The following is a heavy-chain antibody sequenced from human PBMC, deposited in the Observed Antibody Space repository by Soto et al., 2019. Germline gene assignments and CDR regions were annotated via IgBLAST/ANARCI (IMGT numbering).Heavy chain of an antibody. V-gene: IGHV4-59*01. D-gene: IGHD4-17*01. CDR1: GGSISSYY. J-gene: IGHJ4*02. CDR2: IYYSGST. CDR3: AGYRAVTTRCFDY. Sequence: NPSETLALTCTVSGGSISSYYWSWIRQPPGKGLEWIGYIYYSGSTNYNPSLKSRVTISVDTSKNQFSLKLSSVTAADTAVYYCAGYRAVTTRCFDYWGQGTLVTVSS.